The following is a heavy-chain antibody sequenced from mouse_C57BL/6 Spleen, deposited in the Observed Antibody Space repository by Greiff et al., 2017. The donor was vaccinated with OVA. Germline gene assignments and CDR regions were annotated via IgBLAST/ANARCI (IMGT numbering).Heavy chain of an antibody. D-gene: IGHD2-4*01. V-gene: IGHV1-5*01. CDR2: IYPGNSDT. CDR1: GYTFTSYW. CDR3: TTIYYDYVLFAY. Sequence: VQLQQSGTVLARPGASVKMSCKTSGYTFTSYWMHWVKQRPGQGLEWIGAIYPGNSDTSYNQKFKGKAKLTAVTSASTAYMELSSLTNEDSAVYYCTTIYYDYVLFAYWGQGTLVTVSA. J-gene: IGHJ3*01.